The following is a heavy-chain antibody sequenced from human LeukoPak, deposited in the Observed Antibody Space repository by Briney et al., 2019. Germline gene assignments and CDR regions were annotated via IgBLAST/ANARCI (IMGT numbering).Heavy chain of an antibody. Sequence: GGSLRLSCAASGFTFSSYSMNWVRQAPGKGLEWVSSISSGSSYIYYADSVKGRFTISRDNAKISLYLQMNSLRAEDTAVYYCARYCSGGSCYGDDYWGQGTLVTVSS. CDR1: GFTFSSYS. V-gene: IGHV3-21*01. CDR3: ARYCSGGSCYGDDY. CDR2: ISSGSSYI. J-gene: IGHJ4*02. D-gene: IGHD2-15*01.